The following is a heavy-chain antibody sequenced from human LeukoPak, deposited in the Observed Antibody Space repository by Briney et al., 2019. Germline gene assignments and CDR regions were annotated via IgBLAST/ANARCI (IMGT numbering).Heavy chain of an antibody. Sequence: GGSLRLSCAASGFTFNSYGMNWVRQAPGKGLEWVAVISYDGPNKYYADSVKGRFTISRDDSKSTLYLQMNSLRPEDTAVYYCAKEKLPSGYSFLTDYWGQGTLVTVSS. D-gene: IGHD5-18*01. V-gene: IGHV3-30*18. J-gene: IGHJ4*02. CDR3: AKEKLPSGYSFLTDY. CDR2: ISYDGPNK. CDR1: GFTFNSYG.